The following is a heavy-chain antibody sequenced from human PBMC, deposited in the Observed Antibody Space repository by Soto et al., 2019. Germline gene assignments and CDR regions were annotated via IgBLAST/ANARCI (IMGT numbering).Heavy chain of an antibody. V-gene: IGHV4-31*03. CDR3: ARTLYYYDSSGYLIWFDS. J-gene: IGHJ5*01. Sequence: SETLSLTCTVSGGSINSGAYYWSWIRQLPGEGLEWIAYIYYSGSTFYNPSLKSRVTISVDTSKNQFSLKLSSVTPADTAVYYCARTLYYYDSSGYLIWFDSWGQGTRVTVSS. D-gene: IGHD3-22*01. CDR1: GGSINSGAYY. CDR2: IYYSGST.